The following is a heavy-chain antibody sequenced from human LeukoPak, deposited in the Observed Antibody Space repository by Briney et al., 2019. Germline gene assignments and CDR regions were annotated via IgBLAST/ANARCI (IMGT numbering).Heavy chain of an antibody. J-gene: IGHJ4*02. V-gene: IGHV4-34*01. D-gene: IGHD3-22*01. CDR3: ARLPLRNSSGYYSVSFDY. CDR1: GGSFSSYC. CDR2: INHSGST. Sequence: SETLSLTCAVYGGSFSSYCWSWIRQPPGKGLEWIGEINHSGSTNYNPSLKSRVTISVDTSKNQFSLKLSSVTAADTAVYYCARLPLRNSSGYYSVSFDYWGQGTLVTVSS.